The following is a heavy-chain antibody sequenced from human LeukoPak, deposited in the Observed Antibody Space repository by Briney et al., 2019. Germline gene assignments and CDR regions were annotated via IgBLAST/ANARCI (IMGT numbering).Heavy chain of an antibody. CDR2: ISYDGSNK. J-gene: IGHJ4*02. D-gene: IGHD3/OR15-3a*01. Sequence: GGSLRRSCAASGFTFSSYGTHWVRQAPGKGLEWVAVISYDGSNKYYADSVKGRFTISRDNSKNTLYLQMNSLRAEDTAVYYCAKDFGTGYSIDYWGQGTLVTVSS. CDR1: GFTFSSYG. CDR3: AKDFGTGYSIDY. V-gene: IGHV3-30*18.